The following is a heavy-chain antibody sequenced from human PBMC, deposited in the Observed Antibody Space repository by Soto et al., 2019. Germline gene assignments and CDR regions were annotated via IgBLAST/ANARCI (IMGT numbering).Heavy chain of an antibody. CDR2: INGGNGNT. D-gene: IGHD6-19*01. V-gene: IGHV1-3*01. J-gene: IGHJ4*02. Sequence: QVQLVQSGAEVKKPGASVKVSCKASGYTFTSYAMHWVRQAPGQRLEWMGWINGGNGNTKYSQKFQGRVTITRDTSASTGYMELSSLRSEETAVYYCARAPMAGLDYWGQGTLVTVSS. CDR1: GYTFTSYA. CDR3: ARAPMAGLDY.